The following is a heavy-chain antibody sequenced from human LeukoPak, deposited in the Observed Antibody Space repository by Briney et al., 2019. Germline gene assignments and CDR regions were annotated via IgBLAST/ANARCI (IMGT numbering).Heavy chain of an antibody. CDR2: INPNSGGT. J-gene: IGHJ5*02. CDR1: GYTFTGYY. Sequence: GASVTVSCKASGYTFTGYYMHWVRQAPGQGLEWMGWINPNSGGTNYAQKFQGRVTMTRDTSISTAYMELSRLRSDDTAVYYCARPYYDSSGWSSGWFDPWGQGTLVTVSS. V-gene: IGHV1-2*02. CDR3: ARPYYDSSGWSSGWFDP. D-gene: IGHD3-22*01.